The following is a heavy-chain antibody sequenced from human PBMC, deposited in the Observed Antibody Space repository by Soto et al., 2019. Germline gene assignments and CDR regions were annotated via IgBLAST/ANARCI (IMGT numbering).Heavy chain of an antibody. D-gene: IGHD3-3*01. CDR3: ARDRSTIYGVVTPIDY. Sequence: GALRLSCAVSGFTFSPYSMNWVRQAPGKGLEWISYISSGGDTIYYADSVRGRFTVSRDNTKNSLYLQMDSLRDEDTAVYYCARDRSTIYGVVTPIDYWGQGTLVTVSS. CDR2: ISSGGDTI. CDR1: GFTFSPYS. V-gene: IGHV3-48*02. J-gene: IGHJ4*02.